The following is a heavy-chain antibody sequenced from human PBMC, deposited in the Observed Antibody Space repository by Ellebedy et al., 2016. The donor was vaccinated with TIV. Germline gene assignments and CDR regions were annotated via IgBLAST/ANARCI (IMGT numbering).Heavy chain of an antibody. J-gene: IGHJ4*02. D-gene: IGHD6-19*01. CDR1: GGTFSSYA. CDR2: IIPIFGTE. V-gene: IGHV1-69*06. Sequence: ASVKVSCKASGGTFSSYAISWVRQAPGQGLEWMGGIIPIFGTENYAQKFQGRVTITADKSTSTAYMELSSLRSEDTAVYYCARESGSGRYFYRRYYFDYWGQGSLVTVSS. CDR3: ARESGSGRYFYRRYYFDY.